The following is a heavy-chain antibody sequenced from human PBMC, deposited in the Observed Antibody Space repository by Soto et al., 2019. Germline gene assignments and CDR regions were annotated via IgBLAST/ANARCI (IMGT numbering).Heavy chain of an antibody. Sequence: QVQLQQWGAGLLKPSETLSLTCAVYGGSFSGYYWSWIRQPPGKGLEWIGEINHSGSTNYNPSLRSRVTISVDTSKNQFSLKLSSVTAADTAGYYCARGSKYYYGVQHWGQGTLVTVSS. J-gene: IGHJ1*01. D-gene: IGHD3-10*01. CDR3: ARGSKYYYGVQH. CDR2: INHSGST. V-gene: IGHV4-34*01. CDR1: GGSFSGYY.